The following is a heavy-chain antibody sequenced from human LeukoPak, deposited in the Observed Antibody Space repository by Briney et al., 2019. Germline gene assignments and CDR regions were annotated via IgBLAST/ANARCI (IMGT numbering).Heavy chain of an antibody. CDR1: GFTFSSYE. CDR2: ISSSGSTI. V-gene: IGHV3-48*03. J-gene: IGHJ4*02. D-gene: IGHD6-19*01. CDR3: ASPGYSSGRHDY. Sequence: GGSLRLSCAASGFTFSSYEMNWVRQAPGKGLEWVSYISSSGSTIYYADSVKGRFTISRDNAKNSLYLQMNSLRAEDTAVYYCASPGYSSGRHDYWGQGTLVTVSS.